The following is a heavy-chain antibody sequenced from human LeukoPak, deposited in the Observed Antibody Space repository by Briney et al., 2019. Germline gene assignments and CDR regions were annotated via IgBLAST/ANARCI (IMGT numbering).Heavy chain of an antibody. CDR1: GFTVSSNY. Sequence: GGSLRLSCTASGFTVSSNYMNWVRQAPGKGLEWVSAISGSGGSTYYADSVKGRFTISRDNSKNTLYLQMNSLRAEDTAVYYCARGISGAPGGDYYYYYMDVWGKGTTVTISS. V-gene: IGHV3-53*01. D-gene: IGHD5-12*01. CDR3: ARGISGAPGGDYYYYYMDV. J-gene: IGHJ6*03. CDR2: ISGSGGST.